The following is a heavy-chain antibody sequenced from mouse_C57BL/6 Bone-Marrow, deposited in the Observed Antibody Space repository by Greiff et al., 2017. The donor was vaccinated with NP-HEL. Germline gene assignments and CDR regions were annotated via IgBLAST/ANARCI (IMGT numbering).Heavy chain of an antibody. V-gene: IGHV5-6*01. CDR1: GFTFSSYG. D-gene: IGHD2-3*01. Sequence: EVKLMESGGDLVKPGGSLKLSCAASGFTFSSYGMSWVRQTPDKRLEWVATISSGGSYTYYPDSVKGRFTISRDNAKNTLYLQMSSLKSEDTAMYYCARQRWLLRIDYWGQGTTLTVSS. CDR2: ISSGGSYT. CDR3: ARQRWLLRIDY. J-gene: IGHJ2*01.